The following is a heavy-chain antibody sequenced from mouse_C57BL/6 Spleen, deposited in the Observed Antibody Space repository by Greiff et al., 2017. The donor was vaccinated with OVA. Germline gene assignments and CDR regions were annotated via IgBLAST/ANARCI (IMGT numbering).Heavy chain of an antibody. CDR2: IYPGDGDT. CDR3: ARRGAGTPYAMDY. D-gene: IGHD4-1*01. CDR1: GYAFSSYW. J-gene: IGHJ4*01. V-gene: IGHV1-80*01. Sequence: VQLQQSGAELVKPGASVKISCKASGYAFSSYWMNWVKQRPGKGLEWIGQIYPGDGDTNYNGKFKGKATLTADKSSSTAYMQLSSLTSEDSAVYFGARRGAGTPYAMDYWGQGTSVTVSS.